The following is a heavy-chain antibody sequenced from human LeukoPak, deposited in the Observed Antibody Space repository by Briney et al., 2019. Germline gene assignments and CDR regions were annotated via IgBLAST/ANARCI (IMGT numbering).Heavy chain of an antibody. Sequence: SQTLSLTCAISGDSVSSNIAAWNWIRQSPSRGLEWLGRTYYRSRWYIDYAASVESRLTINPDTSKNQFSLQLESVTPEDTGLYYCTRDQDGMDVWGQGTTVTVSS. CDR1: GDSVSSNIAA. V-gene: IGHV6-1*01. J-gene: IGHJ6*02. CDR3: TRDQDGMDV. CDR2: TYYRSRWYI.